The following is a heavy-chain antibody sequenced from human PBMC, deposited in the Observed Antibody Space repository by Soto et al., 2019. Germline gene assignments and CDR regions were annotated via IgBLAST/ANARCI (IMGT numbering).Heavy chain of an antibody. D-gene: IGHD3-10*01. Sequence: PSVTLPLPCTPSNGSLSSNYWSWIRQSPGKGLEWLGNIYCSGSSTYNSSLRSRVTMSGATSTNQSTLKLSSESSAASALALCPRSCMVPIDFFDYGGQGTTGTASS. CDR3: PRSCMVPIDFFDY. J-gene: IGHJ4*01. CDR2: IYCSGSS. CDR1: NGSLSSNY. V-gene: IGHV4-59*08.